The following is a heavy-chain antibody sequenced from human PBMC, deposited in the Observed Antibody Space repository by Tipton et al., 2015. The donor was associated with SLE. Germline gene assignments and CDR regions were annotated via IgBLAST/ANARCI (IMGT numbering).Heavy chain of an antibody. CDR1: GGSISSYY. CDR2: IYYSGST. CDR3: ASQDGTFDI. Sequence: TLSLTCTVSGGSISSYYWSWIRQPPGKGLEWIGYIYYSGSTNYNPSLKSRVTISVDTSKNQFSLKLSSVTAADTVVYYCASQDGTFDIWGQGTMVTVSS. V-gene: IGHV4-59*08. D-gene: IGHD1-26*01. J-gene: IGHJ3*02.